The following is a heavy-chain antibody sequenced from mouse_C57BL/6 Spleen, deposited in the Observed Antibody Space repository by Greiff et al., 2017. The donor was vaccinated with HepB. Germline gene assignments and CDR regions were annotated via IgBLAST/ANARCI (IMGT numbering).Heavy chain of an antibody. V-gene: IGHV1-15*01. CDR3: TRDLDYYYAMDY. Sequence: SGAELVRPGASVTLSCKASGYTFTDYEMHWVKQTPVHGLEWIGAIDPETGGTAYNQKFKGKAILTADKSSSTAYMELRSLTSEDSAVYYCTRDLDYYYAMDYWGQGTSVTVSS. CDR1: GYTFTDYE. CDR2: IDPETGGT. J-gene: IGHJ4*01.